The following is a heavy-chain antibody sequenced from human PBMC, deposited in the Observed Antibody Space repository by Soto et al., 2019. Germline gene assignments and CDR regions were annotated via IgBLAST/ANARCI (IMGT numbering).Heavy chain of an antibody. J-gene: IGHJ6*02. CDR3: ARVFGSSWYEYYYYGMDV. D-gene: IGHD6-13*01. CDR2: IWYDGSNK. Sequence: GGSLRLSCAASGFTFSSYGMHWVRQAPGKGLEWVAVIWYDGSNKYYADSVKGRFTISRDNSKNTLYLQMNSLRAEDTAVYYCARVFGSSWYEYYYYGMDVWGQGTTVTVSS. V-gene: IGHV3-33*01. CDR1: GFTFSSYG.